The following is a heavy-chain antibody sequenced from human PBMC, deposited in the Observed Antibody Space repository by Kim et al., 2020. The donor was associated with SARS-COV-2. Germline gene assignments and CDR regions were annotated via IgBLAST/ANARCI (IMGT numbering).Heavy chain of an antibody. Sequence: GGSLRLSCAASGFTFTNYAMNWVRQAPGKGLEWVSTIGATDGTTYYTDSVKGRFTISRDNSKNTMCLQMNSLRAEDTAIYYCAKEGISGNAIWDASQLCGQGTMCTVSS. CDR3: AKEGISGNAIWDASQL. V-gene: IGHV3-23*01. CDR2: IGATDGTT. D-gene: IGHD3-10*01. J-gene: IGHJ3*01. CDR1: GFTFTNYA.